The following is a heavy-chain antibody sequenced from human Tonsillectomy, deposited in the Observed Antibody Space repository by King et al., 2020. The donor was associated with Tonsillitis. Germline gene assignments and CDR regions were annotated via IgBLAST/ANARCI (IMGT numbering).Heavy chain of an antibody. CDR2: IYYSGST. J-gene: IGHJ3*02. Sequence: QLQESGPGLVKPSETLSLTCTVSGGSISSYYWSWIRQPPGKGLEWIGYIYYSGSTNYNPSLKSRVTISVDTSKNQFSLKLSSVTAADTAVYYCARSRRITIVRGVNNAFDIWGQGTMVTVSS. V-gene: IGHV4-59*01. CDR3: ARSRRITIVRGVNNAFDI. CDR1: GGSISSYY. D-gene: IGHD3-10*01.